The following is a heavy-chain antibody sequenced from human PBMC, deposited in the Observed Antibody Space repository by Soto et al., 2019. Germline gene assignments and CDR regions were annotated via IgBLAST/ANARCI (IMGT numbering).Heavy chain of an antibody. CDR2: LYWDDDK. Sequence: QITLKESGPPLVKPTQTLTLTCTFSGFSLSTSGVGVGWIRQPPGKALEWLALLYWDDDKRYSPSLKSRRTITKDTSKNQVVLTMTNMDPVDTATYYCAHGGGFGEGYYYYGMDVWGQGTTVTVSS. D-gene: IGHD3-10*01. J-gene: IGHJ6*02. V-gene: IGHV2-5*02. CDR1: GFSLSTSGVG. CDR3: AHGGGFGEGYYYYGMDV.